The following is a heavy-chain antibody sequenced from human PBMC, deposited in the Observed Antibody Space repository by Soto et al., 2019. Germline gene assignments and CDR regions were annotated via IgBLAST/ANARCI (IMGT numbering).Heavy chain of an antibody. CDR1: GFTFSSYA. V-gene: IGHV3-23*01. CDR3: AKGGRYFDWLSLFDY. CDR2: ISGSGGST. Sequence: PGGSLRLSCAASGFTFSSYAMSWVRQAPGKGLEWVSAISGSGGSTYYADSVKGRFTISRDNSKNTLYLQMNSLRAEDTAVYYCAKGGRYFDWLSLFDYWGQGTLVTVSS. D-gene: IGHD3-9*01. J-gene: IGHJ4*02.